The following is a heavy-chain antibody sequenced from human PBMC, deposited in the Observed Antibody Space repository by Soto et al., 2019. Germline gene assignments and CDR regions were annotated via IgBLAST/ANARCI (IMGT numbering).Heavy chain of an antibody. CDR2: ISYDGSNK. CDR3: ARDLVVVVAATRRIYLSGMDV. V-gene: IGHV3-30-3*01. CDR1: GFTFSSYA. J-gene: IGHJ6*02. Sequence: QVQLVESGGGVVQPGRSLRLSCAASGFTFSSYAMHWVRQAPGKGLEWVAVISYDGSNKYYADSVKGRFTISRDNSKNTLYLQMNSLRAEDTAVYYCARDLVVVVAATRRIYLSGMDVWGQGTTVTVSS. D-gene: IGHD2-15*01.